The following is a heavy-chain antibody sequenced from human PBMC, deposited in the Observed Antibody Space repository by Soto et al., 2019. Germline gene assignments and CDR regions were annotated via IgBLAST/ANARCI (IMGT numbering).Heavy chain of an antibody. J-gene: IGHJ3*02. CDR2: IYPGDSDT. D-gene: IGHD6-13*01. CDR1: GYSFTSCW. V-gene: IGHV5-51*01. CDR3: ARQIPSSYSSSWYDAFDI. Sequence: VECLKISCKVSGYSFTSCWIGWGLQMPGKVLEWMGIIYPGDSDTRYSPSFQGQVTISADKSISTAYLQWSSLKASDTAMYYCARQIPSSYSSSWYDAFDIWGQGTMVTVSS.